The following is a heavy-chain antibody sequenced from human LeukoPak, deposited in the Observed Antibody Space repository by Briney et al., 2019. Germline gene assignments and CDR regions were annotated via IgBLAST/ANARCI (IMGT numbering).Heavy chain of an antibody. J-gene: IGHJ5*02. Sequence: SETLSLTCTVSGGSISSYYWSWIRQPPGKGLEWIGYIYYSGSTNYNPSLKSRVTISVDTSKNQFSLKLSSVTAADTAVYYCARDYYGSGSYYNWFDPWGQGTLVTVSS. CDR3: ARDYYGSGSYYNWFDP. CDR1: GGSISSYY. V-gene: IGHV4-59*08. D-gene: IGHD3-10*01. CDR2: IYYSGST.